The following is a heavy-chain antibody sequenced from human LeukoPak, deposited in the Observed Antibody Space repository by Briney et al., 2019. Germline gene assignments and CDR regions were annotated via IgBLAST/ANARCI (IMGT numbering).Heavy chain of an antibody. D-gene: IGHD7-27*01. CDR1: GFTFSSYA. CDR2: ISYDGSNK. CDR3: AIDPNWETHN. J-gene: IGHJ4*02. Sequence: PGGSLRLSCAASGFTFSSYAMHWVRQAPGKGLERVAVISYDGSNKYYADSVKGRFTISRDNSKNTLYLQMTNLRVDDTALYYCAIDPNWETHNWGQGVLVTVSS. V-gene: IGHV3-30*04.